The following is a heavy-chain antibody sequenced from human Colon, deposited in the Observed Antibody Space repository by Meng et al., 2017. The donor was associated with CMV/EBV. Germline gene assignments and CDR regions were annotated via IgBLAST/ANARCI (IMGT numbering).Heavy chain of an antibody. D-gene: IGHD1-26*01. CDR2: TTGNGDST. V-gene: IGHV3-23*01. CDR3: TKGRGLLASASNY. Sequence: ASGFIFSNYAMSWVRQAPGKGLEWVSSTTGNGDSTYYADSVKGRFTISRDNSKNTLFLQMNSLRAEDTAIYYCTKGRGLLASASNYWGQGTLVTVSS. CDR1: GFIFSNYA. J-gene: IGHJ4*02.